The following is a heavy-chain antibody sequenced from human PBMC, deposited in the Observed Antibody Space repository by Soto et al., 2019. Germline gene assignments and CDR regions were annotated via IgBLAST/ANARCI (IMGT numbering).Heavy chain of an antibody. CDR1: GGTFSSYA. Sequence: QVQLVQSGAEVKKPGSSVKVSCKASGGTFSSYAISWVRQAPGQGLEWMGGIIPIFGTANYAQKFQGRVTITADESTSTAYMELSSLRSEDTAVYYCARWDCSSTSCYSDYYYGMDVWGQGTTVTVSS. J-gene: IGHJ6*02. CDR3: ARWDCSSTSCYSDYYYGMDV. D-gene: IGHD2-2*01. V-gene: IGHV1-69*01. CDR2: IIPIFGTA.